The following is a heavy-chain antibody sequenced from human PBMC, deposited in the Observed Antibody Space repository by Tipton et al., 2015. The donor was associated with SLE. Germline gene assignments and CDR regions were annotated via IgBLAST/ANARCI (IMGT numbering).Heavy chain of an antibody. Sequence: SLRLSCAASGFTFSNYAMTWVRQAPGKGLEWVSAISDSGDSTFYADSVKGRFTISRDNSKNTLYLQMYSLRAEDTAIYYCAKAHYSSTWYIDYWGQGTLATVSS. V-gene: IGHV3-23*01. D-gene: IGHD6-13*01. J-gene: IGHJ4*02. CDR2: ISDSGDST. CDR3: AKAHYSSTWYIDY. CDR1: GFTFSNYA.